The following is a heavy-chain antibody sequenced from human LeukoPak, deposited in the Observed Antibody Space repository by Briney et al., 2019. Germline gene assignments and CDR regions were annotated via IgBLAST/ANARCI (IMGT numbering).Heavy chain of an antibody. V-gene: IGHV3-7*01. J-gene: IGHJ4*02. CDR2: IKQDGSEK. D-gene: IGHD4-17*01. CDR1: GFTFSSYW. CDR3: ARDDYGDYGAFDI. Sequence: PGGSLRLSCAASGFTFSSYWMSWVRQAPGKGLEWVANIKQDGSEKYYVDSVKGRFTISRDNAKNSLYLQMNSLRAEDTAVYYCARDDYGDYGAFDIWGQGTLVTVSS.